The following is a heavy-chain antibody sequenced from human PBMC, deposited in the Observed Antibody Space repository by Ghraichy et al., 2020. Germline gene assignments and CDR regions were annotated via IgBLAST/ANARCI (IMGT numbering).Heavy chain of an antibody. CDR1: GGSISSGGYY. D-gene: IGHD3-3*01. J-gene: IGHJ6*02. CDR2: IYYSGST. CDR3: SRGVYEFWSGYYPYYYYYGMDV. Sequence: SETLSLTCTVSGGSISSGGYYWSWIRQHPGKGLEWIGYIYYSGSTYYNPSLKSLVTISVDTSKNQFSLKLSSVTAADTAGYYCSRGVYEFWSGYYPYYYYYGMDVWGQGTTVTVSS. V-gene: IGHV4-31*01.